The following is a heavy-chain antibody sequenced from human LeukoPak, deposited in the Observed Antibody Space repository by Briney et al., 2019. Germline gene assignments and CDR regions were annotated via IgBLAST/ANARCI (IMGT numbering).Heavy chain of an antibody. CDR2: IIPILGIA. CDR3: ARDTGDGYNYG. D-gene: IGHD5-24*01. Sequence: SVKVSCKASGYTFTSYGISWVRQAPGQGLEWMGRIIPILGIANYAQKFQGRVTITADKSTSTAYMELSSLRSEDTAVYYCARDTGDGYNYGWGQGTLVTVSS. J-gene: IGHJ4*02. V-gene: IGHV1-69*04. CDR1: GYTFTSYG.